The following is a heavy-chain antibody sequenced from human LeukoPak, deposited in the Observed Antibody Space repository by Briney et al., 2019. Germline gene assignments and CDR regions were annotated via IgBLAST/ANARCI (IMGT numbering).Heavy chain of an antibody. J-gene: IGHJ4*02. CDR3: ARLFSGYVDY. Sequence: SETLSLTCTVSGGSISSYYWSWIRQSPGKGLEWIGYIYYGGTTYYNPSLKSRVTISVDTSKNHFSLKLSSVTAADTAVYYCARLFSGYVDYWGQGILVTVSS. D-gene: IGHD2-15*01. CDR2: IYYGGTT. V-gene: IGHV4-59*04. CDR1: GGSISSYY.